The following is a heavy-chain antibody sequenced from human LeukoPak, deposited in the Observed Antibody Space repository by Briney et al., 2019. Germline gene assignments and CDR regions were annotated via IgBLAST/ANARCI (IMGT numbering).Heavy chain of an antibody. CDR1: GYTFTSYD. D-gene: IGHD3-3*01. Sequence: ASVKVSCTASGYTFTSYDINWVRQATGQGLEWMGWMNPNSGNTGYAQKFQGRVTMTRNTSISTAYMELSSLRSEDTAVYYCARVPFSLLRFWGRNYYYGMDVWGQGTTVTVSS. J-gene: IGHJ6*02. CDR3: ARVPFSLLRFWGRNYYYGMDV. V-gene: IGHV1-8*01. CDR2: MNPNSGNT.